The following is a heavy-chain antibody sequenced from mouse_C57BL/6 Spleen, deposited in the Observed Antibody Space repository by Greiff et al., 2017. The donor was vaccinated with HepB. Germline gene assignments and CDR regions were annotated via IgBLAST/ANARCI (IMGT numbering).Heavy chain of an antibody. CDR3: ARSLDSSGWFAY. Sequence: QVQLQQSGPELVKPGASVKISCKASGYAFSSSWMNWVKQRPGKGLEWIGRIYPGDGDTNYNGKFKGKATLTADKSSSTAYMQLSSLTSEDSAVYFCARSLDSSGWFAYWGQGTLVTVSA. D-gene: IGHD3-2*02. CDR1: GYAFSSSW. J-gene: IGHJ3*01. CDR2: IYPGDGDT. V-gene: IGHV1-82*01.